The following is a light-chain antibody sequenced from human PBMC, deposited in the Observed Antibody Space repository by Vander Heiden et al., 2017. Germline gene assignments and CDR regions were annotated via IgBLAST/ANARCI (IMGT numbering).Light chain of an antibody. CDR1: QSILYSSNNKNY. V-gene: IGKV4-1*01. Sequence: DIVMTQATDSLAVSLGERATINCKSSQSILYSSNNKNYLAWYQQKPGQPPKLLIYWASTRESGVPDRFSGSGSGTDFTLTISSLQAGDVAVYYCQQYYSTPYTFGQGTKLEIK. J-gene: IGKJ2*01. CDR2: WAS. CDR3: QQYYSTPYT.